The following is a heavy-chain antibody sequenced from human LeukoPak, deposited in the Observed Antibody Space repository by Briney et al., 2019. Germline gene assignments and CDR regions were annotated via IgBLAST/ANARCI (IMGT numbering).Heavy chain of an antibody. V-gene: IGHV3-48*01. CDR2: ISSSSSTI. D-gene: IGHD6-13*01. CDR1: GFTFSGYW. CDR3: ARVRSWHVQPNYYYGMDV. Sequence: PGGSLRLSCAASGFTFSGYWMNWVRQAPGKGLEWVSHISSSSSTIYYADSVKGRSTISRDNAKNSLYLQMDSLRAEDTAVYYCARVRSWHVQPNYYYGMDVWGQGTTVTVSS. J-gene: IGHJ6*02.